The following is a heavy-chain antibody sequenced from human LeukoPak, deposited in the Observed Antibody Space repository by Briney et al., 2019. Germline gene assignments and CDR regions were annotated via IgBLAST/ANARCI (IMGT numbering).Heavy chain of an antibody. J-gene: IGHJ5*02. CDR2: IYYSGST. D-gene: IGHD3-22*01. CDR3: ARGREGYYDSSGYYYYWFGP. V-gene: IGHV4-59*08. CDR1: GGSISSYY. Sequence: SETLSLTCTVSGGSISSYYWSWIRQPPGKGLEWIGYIYYSGSTNYNPSLKSRVTISVDTSKNQFSLKLSSVTAADTAVYYCARGREGYYDSSGYYYYWFGPWGQGTLVTVSS.